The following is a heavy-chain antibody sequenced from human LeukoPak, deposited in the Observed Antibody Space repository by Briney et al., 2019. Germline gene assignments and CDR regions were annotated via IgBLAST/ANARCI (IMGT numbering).Heavy chain of an antibody. V-gene: IGHV1-2*02. CDR3: ARDWMAGSRWGYYGMDV. Sequence: GGSVKVSCKASGYTFTGYYMHWVRQAPGQGLEGIGWINPNSGGTNYAQKFQGRVTMTRDTSISTAYMELSRLRSDDTAVYYCARDWMAGSRWGYYGMDVWGQGTTVTVSS. CDR1: GYTFTGYY. D-gene: IGHD5-24*01. CDR2: INPNSGGT. J-gene: IGHJ6*02.